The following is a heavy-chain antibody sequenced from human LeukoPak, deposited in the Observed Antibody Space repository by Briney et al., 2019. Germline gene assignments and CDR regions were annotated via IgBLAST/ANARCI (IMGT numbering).Heavy chain of an antibody. J-gene: IGHJ4*02. Sequence: PGGSLRLSCAASGCTFSSYGMHWVRQAPGKGLEWVAVIWYDGSNKYNADSVKGRFTISRDNSKNTLYLEMNSLRADDTAVYYCARDKGRNVIWTLEYWGQGTLVTVSS. CDR1: GCTFSSYG. CDR2: IWYDGSNK. D-gene: IGHD2-15*01. CDR3: ARDKGRNVIWTLEY. V-gene: IGHV3-33*01.